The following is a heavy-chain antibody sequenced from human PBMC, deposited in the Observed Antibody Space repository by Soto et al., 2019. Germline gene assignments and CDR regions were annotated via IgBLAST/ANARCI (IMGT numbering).Heavy chain of an antibody. J-gene: IGHJ4*02. CDR1: GFTVSNNY. CDR3: AKSTGYSGYDHFDF. CDR2: IYSGITT. V-gene: IGHV3-53*02. D-gene: IGHD5-12*01. Sequence: EVQLVETGGGLIQPGESLTLSCAASGFTVSNNYMSWVRQAPGKGLEWVSLIYSGITTYYADSVKGRFTVSRDNSKNTLYLHMNSLYADDSAVYYCAKSTGYSGYDHFDFWGQGTVVTVSS.